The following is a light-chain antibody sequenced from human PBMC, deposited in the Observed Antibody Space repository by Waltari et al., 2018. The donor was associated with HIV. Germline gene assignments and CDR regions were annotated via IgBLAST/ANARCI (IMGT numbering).Light chain of an antibody. Sequence: QSMLTQPPSASGTPGQRVTISSSGSNSNIGSNTVSWYQQLPGTAPKLLIFSDNKRPSGVPDRCSGSKSGTSASLAISGLQSEDEAEYYCAAWDDSLNGWVFGGGTKLTVL. CDR3: AAWDDSLNGWV. CDR1: NSNIGSNT. CDR2: SDN. J-gene: IGLJ3*02. V-gene: IGLV1-44*01.